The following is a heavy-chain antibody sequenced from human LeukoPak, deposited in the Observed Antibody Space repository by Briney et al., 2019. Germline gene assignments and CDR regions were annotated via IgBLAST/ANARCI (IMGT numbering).Heavy chain of an antibody. CDR1: GFTFSSYA. V-gene: IGHV3-23*01. D-gene: IGHD3-22*01. CDR2: ISGSGGST. CDR3: AKGRGGYYYDSSGYY. J-gene: IGHJ4*02. Sequence: GGSLRLSCAASGFTFSSYAMSWVRQAPGKGLEWVSAISGSGGSTYYAGSVKGRFTISRDNSKNTLYLQMNSLRAEDTAVYYCAKGRGGYYYDSSGYYWGQGTLVTVSS.